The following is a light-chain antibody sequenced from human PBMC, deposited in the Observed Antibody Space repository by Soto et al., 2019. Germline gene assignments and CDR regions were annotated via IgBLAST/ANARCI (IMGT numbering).Light chain of an antibody. CDR3: QQSYNTPQYT. J-gene: IGKJ5*01. V-gene: IGKV1-39*01. CDR2: AAS. Sequence: DIQMTQSPSTLSASVGDRVTITCRASQSISSWLAWYQQKPGKAPKLLIYAASSLQSGVPSRFSGSGSGIDFTLTISSLQPEDFAIYYCQQSYNTPQYTFGQGTRLEIK. CDR1: QSISSW.